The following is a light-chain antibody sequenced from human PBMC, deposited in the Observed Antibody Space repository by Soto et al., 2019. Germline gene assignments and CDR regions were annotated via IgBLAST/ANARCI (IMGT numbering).Light chain of an antibody. CDR3: SSYAGSNNLV. Sequence: QSALTQPPSASGSPGQSVTISCTGTSSDVGGYNYVSWYQQHPGKAPKLMIYDVTKRPSGVPDRFSGSKSGSTASLTVSGLQAEDEANYYCSSYAGSNNLVFGGGTEVTVL. CDR2: DVT. CDR1: SSDVGGYNY. J-gene: IGLJ2*01. V-gene: IGLV2-8*01.